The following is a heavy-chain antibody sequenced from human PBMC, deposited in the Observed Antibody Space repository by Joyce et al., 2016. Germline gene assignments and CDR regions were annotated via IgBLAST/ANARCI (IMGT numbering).Heavy chain of an antibody. CDR1: GGSLSDYY. Sequence: QVELQQWGAGLLQPSETLSLTCALHGGSLSDYYWSWVRQPPGKGLEWIGEVFHTGSAKYTPSLKSRVTMSVDTSKTQFSLKLKAVTAADTAVYYCARGRKAGATTYWFDPWGQGTLVTVSS. V-gene: IGHV4-34*01. CDR3: ARGRKAGATTYWFDP. D-gene: IGHD1-26*01. CDR2: VFHTGSA. J-gene: IGHJ5*02.